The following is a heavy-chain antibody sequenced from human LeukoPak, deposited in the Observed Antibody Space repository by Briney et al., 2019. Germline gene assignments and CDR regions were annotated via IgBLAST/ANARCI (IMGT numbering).Heavy chain of an antibody. V-gene: IGHV1-18*01. CDR3: ARVPGSGYPLHAFDI. D-gene: IGHD3-3*01. CDR1: GYTFTSYG. J-gene: IGHJ3*02. CDR2: ISAYNGNT. Sequence: ASVKVSCKASGYTFTSYGISWVRQAPGQGLEWMGWISAYNGNTNYAQKLQGRVTMTTDTSTSTAYIELRSLRSDDTAVYYCARVPGSGYPLHAFDIWGQGTMVTVSS.